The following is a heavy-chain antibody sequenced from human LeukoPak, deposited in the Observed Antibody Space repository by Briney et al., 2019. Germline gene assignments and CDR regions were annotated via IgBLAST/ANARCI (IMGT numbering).Heavy chain of an antibody. Sequence: GGSLRLSCAASGFTFSDYYMSWIRQAPGKGLEWVSYISSSSSYTNYADSVKGRFTISRDNAKNSLYLQMNSLTAADTAVYYCARGRSELLWFGELFAYFDYWGQGTLVTVSS. CDR2: ISSSSSYT. V-gene: IGHV3-11*06. CDR3: ARGRSELLWFGELFAYFDY. J-gene: IGHJ4*02. D-gene: IGHD3-10*01. CDR1: GFTFSDYY.